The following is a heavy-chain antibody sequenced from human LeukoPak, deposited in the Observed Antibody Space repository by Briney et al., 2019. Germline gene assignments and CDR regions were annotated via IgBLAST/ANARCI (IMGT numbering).Heavy chain of an antibody. CDR2: IYSGGST. CDR3: AVTFPSFDY. CDR1: GFTVSSNY. V-gene: IGHV3-66*02. J-gene: IGHJ4*02. Sequence: GGSLRLSFAASGFTVSSNYMSWVRQAPGKGLDGVSFIYSGGSTYYADSVKGRFTISRDNSKKPLYLQMNSMRAEEKAVYYCAVTFPSFDYWGQGTLVTVSS. D-gene: IGHD3-16*01.